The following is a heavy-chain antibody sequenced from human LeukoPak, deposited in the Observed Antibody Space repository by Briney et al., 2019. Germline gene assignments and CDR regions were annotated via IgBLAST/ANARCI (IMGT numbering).Heavy chain of an antibody. CDR2: IIPMSGTV. Sequence: SVKVSCKASGGTFSTFGISWVRQAPGQGLEWMGGIIPMSGTVNNAQKFQGRVTITADKSTGTAYMELSSLRSDDTAVYYCARETGYAYGRAPLDYWGQGTLVTASS. CDR3: ARETGYAYGRAPLDY. CDR1: GGTFSTFG. J-gene: IGHJ4*02. D-gene: IGHD5-18*01. V-gene: IGHV1-69*06.